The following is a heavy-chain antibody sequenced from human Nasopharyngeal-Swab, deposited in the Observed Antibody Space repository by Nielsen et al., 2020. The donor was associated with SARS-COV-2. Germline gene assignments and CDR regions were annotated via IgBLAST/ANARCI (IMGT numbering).Heavy chain of an antibody. CDR2: IWYDGSSK. V-gene: IGHV3-33*01. J-gene: IGHJ4*02. CDR1: GFTFSSYG. Sequence: GESLKISCAASGFTFSSYGMHWVRQAPGKGLEWVAVIWYDGSSKYYADSVKGRFTISRDNSKNTLYLQMNSLRAEDKAVYYCAREWYYYDSSGYSTYFDYWGQGTLVTVSS. D-gene: IGHD3-22*01. CDR3: AREWYYYDSSGYSTYFDY.